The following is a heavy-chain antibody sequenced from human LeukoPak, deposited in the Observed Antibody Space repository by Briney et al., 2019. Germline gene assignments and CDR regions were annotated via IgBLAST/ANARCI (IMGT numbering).Heavy chain of an antibody. J-gene: IGHJ6*02. CDR3: ARLKGKYYYYGMDV. Sequence: SETLSLTCTVSGGSISSYYWSWIRQPPGKGLEWIGYIYYSGSTNYNPSLKSRVTISVDTSKNQFSLKLSSVTAADTAVYYCARLKGKYYYYGMDVWGQGTTVTVSS. CDR2: IYYSGST. CDR1: GGSISSYY. V-gene: IGHV4-59*01.